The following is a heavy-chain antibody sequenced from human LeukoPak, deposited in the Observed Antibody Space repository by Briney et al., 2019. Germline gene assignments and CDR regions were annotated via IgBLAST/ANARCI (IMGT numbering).Heavy chain of an antibody. J-gene: IGHJ4*02. CDR1: GFTFSSSW. CDR2: IKQDESEK. V-gene: IGHV3-7*01. CDR3: ARDPGIPAAGTVGYFDY. D-gene: IGHD6-13*01. Sequence: GGSLRLSCAASGFTFSSSWMTWVRQAPGKGLEWVANIKQDESEKFYVDSVKGRFTISRDNAKNSLYLQMNSLRAEDTAVYYCARDPGIPAAGTVGYFDYWGQGTLVTVSS.